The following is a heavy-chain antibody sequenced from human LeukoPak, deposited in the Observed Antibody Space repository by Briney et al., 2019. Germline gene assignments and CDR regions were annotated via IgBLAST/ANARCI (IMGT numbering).Heavy chain of an antibody. CDR3: ATPFYYDNNGGEGMDV. Sequence: PGGSLRLSCAASGFTFTRFNMNWVRQAPGKGLELLSSITTSGTYIYYADSVKGRFTISRDNAKNSLYLQMNSLRAEDTAVYYCATPFYYDNNGGEGMDVWGQGTTVTVSS. CDR1: GFTFTRFN. D-gene: IGHD3-22*01. CDR2: ITTSGTYI. V-gene: IGHV3-21*06. J-gene: IGHJ6*02.